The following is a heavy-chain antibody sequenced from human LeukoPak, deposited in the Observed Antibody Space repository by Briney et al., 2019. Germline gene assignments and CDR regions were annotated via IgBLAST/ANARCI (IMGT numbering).Heavy chain of an antibody. D-gene: IGHD3-9*01. CDR1: GFTFSSYA. J-gene: IGHJ3*02. V-gene: IGHV3-23*01. CDR2: FSGGGGST. CDR3: VKDQWQGYFDWSQSYSGAFDI. Sequence: QAGGSLRLSCAASGFTFSSYAMSWVGRAPGKGLGGVSAFSGGGGSTYYADSVKGRFTISRDNSKNTLYLQMNSLRAEDTAVYYCVKDQWQGYFDWSQSYSGAFDIWGQGTMVTVSS.